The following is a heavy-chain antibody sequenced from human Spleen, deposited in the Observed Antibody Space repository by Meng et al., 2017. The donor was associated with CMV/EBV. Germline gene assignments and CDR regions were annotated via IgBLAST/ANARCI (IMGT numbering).Heavy chain of an antibody. CDR2: IYYSGST. D-gene: IGHD2-2*02. CDR3: ATLTRGYCSSTSCYN. Sequence: SGGSSSSSSYYWGWIRQPPGKGLEWIGSIYYSGSTYYNPSLKSRVTISVDTSKNQFSLKLSSVTAADTAVYYCATLTRGYCSSTSCYNWGQGTLVTVSS. V-gene: IGHV4-39*01. CDR1: GGSSSSSSYY. J-gene: IGHJ4*02.